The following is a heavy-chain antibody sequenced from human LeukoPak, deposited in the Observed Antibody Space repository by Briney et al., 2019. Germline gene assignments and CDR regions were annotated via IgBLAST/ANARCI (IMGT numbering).Heavy chain of an antibody. Sequence: EGSLRLSCAASGFTFSSYSMNWVRQAPGKGLEWVSSISSSSSYIYYADSVKGRFTISRDNAKNSLYLQMNSLRAEDTAVYYCARDFSTAAPGIDYWGQGTLVTVSS. J-gene: IGHJ4*02. V-gene: IGHV3-21*01. CDR3: ARDFSTAAPGIDY. CDR2: ISSSSSYI. CDR1: GFTFSSYS. D-gene: IGHD6-13*01.